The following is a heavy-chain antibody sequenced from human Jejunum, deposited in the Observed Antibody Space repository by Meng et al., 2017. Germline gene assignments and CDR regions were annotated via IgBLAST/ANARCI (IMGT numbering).Heavy chain of an antibody. CDR2: IYYSGST. CDR3: ARCPYSGSALPFFDY. J-gene: IGHJ4*02. Sequence: QNSAPALVNPPVTLPLPCAVSSGSIHTPAYDCSWIHQPPEKSLEWIGYIYYSGSTYYNPSLTSRVSISADTSNQQFSLKLTSVTAADTAVYYCARCPYSGSALPFFDYWGQGSLVTVSS. V-gene: IGHV4-30-4*01. D-gene: IGHD1-26*01. CDR1: SGSIHTPAYD.